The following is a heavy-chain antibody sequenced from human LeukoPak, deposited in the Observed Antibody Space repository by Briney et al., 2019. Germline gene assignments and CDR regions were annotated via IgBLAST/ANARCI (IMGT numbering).Heavy chain of an antibody. Sequence: SETLSLTCTVSGGSISSSNYYWGWIRQPPGKGLEWIGSIYYSGSTYYSPSLKSRVTMSIDTSKNQFSLKLSSVTAADTAVYYCARGPYYFDSSGNFDYWGQGTLVTVSS. D-gene: IGHD3-22*01. CDR2: IYYSGST. V-gene: IGHV4-39*07. CDR1: GGSISSSNYY. J-gene: IGHJ4*02. CDR3: ARGPYYFDSSGNFDY.